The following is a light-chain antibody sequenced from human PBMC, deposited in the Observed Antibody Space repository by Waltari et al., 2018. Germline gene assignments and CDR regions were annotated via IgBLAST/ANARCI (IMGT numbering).Light chain of an antibody. J-gene: IGLJ3*02. CDR2: SFT. V-gene: IGLV1-40*01. Sequence: QSVLTQPPSVSGAPGQTVTIPCTGSSSNIGAGSDLHWYQQLPGAAPKLLIRSFTSRPSGVPDRFSGSESGTSASLAITGLQVEDEADYYCHSYDSTVSGWVFGGGTKLTVL. CDR1: SSNIGAGSD. CDR3: HSYDSTVSGWV.